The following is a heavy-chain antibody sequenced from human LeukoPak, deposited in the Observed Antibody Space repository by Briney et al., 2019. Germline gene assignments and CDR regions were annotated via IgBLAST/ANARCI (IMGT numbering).Heavy chain of an antibody. Sequence: PGGSLRLSCAASGFIVSSNYMSWVRQAPGKGLEWVSVICSGGTTYYADSVKGRFTISRDNSKNTLYLQMNSLRAEDTAVYYCARFLVVTATDAFDIWGQGTMVTVSS. J-gene: IGHJ3*02. V-gene: IGHV3-53*01. CDR1: GFIVSSNY. CDR3: ARFLVVTATDAFDI. CDR2: ICSGGTT. D-gene: IGHD2-21*02.